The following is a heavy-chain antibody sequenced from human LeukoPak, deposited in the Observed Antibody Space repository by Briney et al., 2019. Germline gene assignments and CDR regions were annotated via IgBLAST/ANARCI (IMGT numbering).Heavy chain of an antibody. J-gene: IGHJ4*02. CDR2: INSDGSTT. Sequence: GGSLRLSCAASGFTFSSYWIHWVRQAPGKGLVWVSRINSDGSTTSYADSVKGRFTISRDNAKNTLYLQTNSLRDEDTAVYYCARDDYGGRGEFDYWGQGTLVTVSS. D-gene: IGHD4-23*01. CDR1: GFTFSSYW. V-gene: IGHV3-74*01. CDR3: ARDDYGGRGEFDY.